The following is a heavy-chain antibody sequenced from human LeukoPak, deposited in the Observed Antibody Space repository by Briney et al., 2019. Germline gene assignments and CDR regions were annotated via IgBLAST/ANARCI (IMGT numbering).Heavy chain of an antibody. CDR2: INHSRST. V-gene: IGHV4-34*01. D-gene: IGHD1-7*01. CDR1: GGSFSGYY. J-gene: IGHJ4*02. Sequence: PSETLSLTCAVYGGSFSGYYWSWIRQPPGKGLEWIGEINHSRSTNYNPSLKSRVTISVDTSKNQFSLKLSSVTAADTAVYYCARAVTGTNVFDYWGQGTLVTVSS. CDR3: ARAVTGTNVFDY.